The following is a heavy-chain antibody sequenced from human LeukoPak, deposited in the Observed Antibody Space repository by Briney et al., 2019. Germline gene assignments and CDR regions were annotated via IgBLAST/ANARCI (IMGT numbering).Heavy chain of an antibody. D-gene: IGHD1-7*01. J-gene: IGHJ4*02. CDR2: ISSSGSNI. CDR1: GFTFSSHS. CDR3: ARKSLQGWNSDY. Sequence: GGSLRLSCAASGFTFSSHSMKWVRQAPGKGLEWVSYISSSGSNIYYADSVKGRFTISRDNAKNSLYLQMNSLIAEDTAVYYCARKSLQGWNSDYWGEGILVTVSS. V-gene: IGHV3-48*01.